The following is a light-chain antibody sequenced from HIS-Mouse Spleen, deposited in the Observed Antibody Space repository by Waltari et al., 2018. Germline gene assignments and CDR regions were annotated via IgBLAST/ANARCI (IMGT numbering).Light chain of an antibody. CDR1: SSVVGRYNL. CDR3: CSYAGTNWV. V-gene: IGLV2-23*01. Sequence: QSALTQTASVSGAPGQSLPISCTGTSSVVGRYNLVSWYQTHPGKAPKLMIYEGSKRPSGVSNRFSGSKSGNTASLTISGLQAEDEADYYCCSYAGTNWVFGGGTKLTVL. CDR2: EGS. J-gene: IGLJ3*02.